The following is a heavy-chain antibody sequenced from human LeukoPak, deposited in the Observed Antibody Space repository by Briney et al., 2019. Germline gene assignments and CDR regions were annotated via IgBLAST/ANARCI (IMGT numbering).Heavy chain of an antibody. Sequence: SETLSLTXTVSGGSISSSSYYWGWIRQPPGEGLEWIGSIYYSGSTYYNPSLKSRVTISVDTSKNQFSLKLSSVTAADTAVYYCARLKSVLLWFGELLSYYFDYWGQGTLVTVSS. J-gene: IGHJ4*02. CDR2: IYYSGST. D-gene: IGHD3-10*01. CDR1: GGSISSSSYY. CDR3: ARLKSVLLWFGELLSYYFDY. V-gene: IGHV4-39*01.